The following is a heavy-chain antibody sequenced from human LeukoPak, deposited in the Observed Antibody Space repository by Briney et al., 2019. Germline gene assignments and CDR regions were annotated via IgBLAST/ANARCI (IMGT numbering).Heavy chain of an antibody. Sequence: SETLSLTCTVSGYSISSGYYWGWIRQPPGKGLEWIGSIYHTGATNYNPSLNSRVTISVDTSKNQVSLKLTSVTAADTAVYYCARNGYGSGSSWWGQGTLVTVSS. CDR2: IYHTGAT. J-gene: IGHJ4*02. CDR1: GYSISSGYY. D-gene: IGHD3-10*01. CDR3: ARNGYGSGSSW. V-gene: IGHV4-38-2*02.